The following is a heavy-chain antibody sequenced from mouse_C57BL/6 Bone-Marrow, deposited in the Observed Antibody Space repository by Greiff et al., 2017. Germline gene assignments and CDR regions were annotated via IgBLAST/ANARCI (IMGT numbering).Heavy chain of an antibody. D-gene: IGHD1-1*01. CDR2: ISSGGSYT. J-gene: IGHJ2*01. CDR1: GFTFSSYG. CDR3: ARLPITTVVGCDY. Sequence: EVKLMESGGDLVKPGGSLKLSCAASGFTFSSYGMSWVRQTPDKRLEWVATISSGGSYTYYPDSVKGRFTISRDNGKNTLYLQMSSLKSEDTAMYYCARLPITTVVGCDYWGQGTTLTVSS. V-gene: IGHV5-6*01.